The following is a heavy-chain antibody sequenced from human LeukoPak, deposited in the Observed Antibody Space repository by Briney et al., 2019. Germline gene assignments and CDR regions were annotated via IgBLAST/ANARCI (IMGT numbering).Heavy chain of an antibody. Sequence: PGGSLRLSCAASGFTFDDYAMHWVRQAPGKGLEWVSGISWNSGSIGYADSVKGRFTISRDNAKNSLYLQMNSLRAEDTAVYYCARESPAPPEWELRPDAFDIWGQGTMVTVSS. D-gene: IGHD1-26*01. CDR3: ARESPAPPEWELRPDAFDI. J-gene: IGHJ3*02. CDR1: GFTFDDYA. V-gene: IGHV3-9*01. CDR2: ISWNSGSI.